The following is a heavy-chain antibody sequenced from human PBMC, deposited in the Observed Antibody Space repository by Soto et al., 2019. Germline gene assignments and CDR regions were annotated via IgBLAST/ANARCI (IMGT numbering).Heavy chain of an antibody. D-gene: IGHD5-18*01. Sequence: SETLSLTCTVSGGSISSGGYYWSWIRQHPGKGPEWIGYIYYSGSTYYNPSLKSRVTISVDTSKNQFSLKLSSVTAADTAVYYCARGGVAPGIQLWSYYYYYGMDVWGQGTTVTVSS. CDR1: GGSISSGGYY. J-gene: IGHJ6*02. V-gene: IGHV4-31*03. CDR2: IYYSGST. CDR3: ARGGVAPGIQLWSYYYYYGMDV.